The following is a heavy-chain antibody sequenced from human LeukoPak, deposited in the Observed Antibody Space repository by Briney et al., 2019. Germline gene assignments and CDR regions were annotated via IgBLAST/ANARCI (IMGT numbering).Heavy chain of an antibody. Sequence: GGSLRLSCEASGFTFSNYWMHWVRQGPGKGLVWVSRINGAGSSTSYADSVKGRFTISRDNAKNTLFLQMNSLRADDTAVYYCARGYMYQADLWGQGTLVTVSS. J-gene: IGHJ5*02. CDR2: INGAGSST. CDR1: GFTFSNYW. V-gene: IGHV3-74*01. D-gene: IGHD2-2*01. CDR3: ARGYMYQADL.